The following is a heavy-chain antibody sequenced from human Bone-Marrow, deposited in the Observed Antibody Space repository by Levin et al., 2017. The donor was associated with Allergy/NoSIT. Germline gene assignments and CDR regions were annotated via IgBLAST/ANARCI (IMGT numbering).Heavy chain of an antibody. D-gene: IGHD2-21*02. CDR3: AQGWISDCCADF. J-gene: IGHJ4*02. V-gene: IGHV3-30-3*02. CDR1: GFTFSDYA. CDR2: ISYDGTNQ. Sequence: GGSLRLSCAASGFTFSDYAIHWVRQTPGKGLEWVAVISYDGTNQQYADSVKGRFTISRDNPKSTLFLQMNTLRTEDAAKYYWAQGWISDCCADFWGQGTLVTVSS.